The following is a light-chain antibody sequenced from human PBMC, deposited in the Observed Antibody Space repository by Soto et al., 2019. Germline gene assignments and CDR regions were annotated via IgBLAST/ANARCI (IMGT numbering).Light chain of an antibody. J-gene: IGLJ1*01. V-gene: IGLV2-14*01. CDR2: DVN. Sequence: QSVLTQPTSVSGSPGQSIAISCTGTSSDVGYYNYVSWYQQHPGKAPNVMIYDVNNRPSGVPDRFSGSKSGNTASLTISGLQAEDEADYYCRSYTSSRTYVFGTGTKLTVL. CDR1: SSDVGYYNY. CDR3: RSYTSSRTYV.